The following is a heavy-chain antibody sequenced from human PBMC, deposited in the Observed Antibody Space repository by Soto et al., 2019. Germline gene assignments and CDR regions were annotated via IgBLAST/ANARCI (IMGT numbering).Heavy chain of an antibody. D-gene: IGHD2-2*03. CDR2: IVVGSGNT. CDR1: GIMFTSST. J-gene: IGHJ4*02. V-gene: IGHV1-58*02. Sequence: QMQLVQSGPEGKKPGTSVKVSCKASGIMFTSSTIQWVRQARGQHLEWIGRIVVGSGNTNFAQKFKERVTITRDMSTSTAYMELGSLRSADTAVYYCAAGWIIWGQGTLVTVSS. CDR3: AAGWII.